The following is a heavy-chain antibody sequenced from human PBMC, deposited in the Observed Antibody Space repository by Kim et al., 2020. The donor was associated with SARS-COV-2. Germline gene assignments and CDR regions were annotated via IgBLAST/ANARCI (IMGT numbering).Heavy chain of an antibody. CDR1: GFTFSSYG. J-gene: IGHJ4*03. CDR2: ISYDGSNK. V-gene: IGHV3-30*18. Sequence: GGSLRLSCAASGFTFSSYGMHWVRQAPGKGLEWVAVISYDGSNKYYADSVKGRFTISRDNSKNTLYLQMNSLRAEDTAVYYCAKGDILTGYYEGYFDYWG. D-gene: IGHD3-9*01. CDR3: AKGDILTGYYEGYFDY.